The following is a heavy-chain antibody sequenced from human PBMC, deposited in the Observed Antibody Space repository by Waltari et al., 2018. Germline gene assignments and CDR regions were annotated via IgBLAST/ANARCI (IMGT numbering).Heavy chain of an antibody. D-gene: IGHD2-2*01. CDR2: ISSSSSYI. CDR3: ASSTARPDYYYMDV. CDR1: GFTFSSYS. Sequence: EVQLVESGGGLVKPGGSLRLSCAASGFTFSSYSMNWVRQAPGKGLAWVSSISSSSSYIYYADSVKGRFTISRDNAKNSLYLQMNSLRAEDTAVYYCASSTARPDYYYMDVWGKGTTVTVSS. J-gene: IGHJ6*03. V-gene: IGHV3-21*01.